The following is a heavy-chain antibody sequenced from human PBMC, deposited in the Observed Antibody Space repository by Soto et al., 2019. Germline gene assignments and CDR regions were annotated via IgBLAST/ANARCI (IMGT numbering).Heavy chain of an antibody. J-gene: IGHJ4*02. CDR3: ARGVGWEPLDY. CDR2: ISAYNGNT. V-gene: IGHV1-18*01. CDR1: GYRFTSCG. D-gene: IGHD1-26*01. Sequence: SVKVCWKASGYRFTSCGMCWVRQAPGQGLEWMGWISAYNGNTNYAQKLQGRVTMTTDTSTSTAYMELRSLRSDDTAVYYCARGVGWEPLDYLGQRTLVTVSS.